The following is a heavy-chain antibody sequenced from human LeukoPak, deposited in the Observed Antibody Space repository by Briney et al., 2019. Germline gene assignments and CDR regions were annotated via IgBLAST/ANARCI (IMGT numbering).Heavy chain of an antibody. V-gene: IGHV1-69*13. CDR1: GGTFSSYA. Sequence: GASVKVSCKASGGTFSSYAISWVRQAPGQGLEWMGGIIPIFGTANYAQKFQGRVTVTADESTSTAYMELSSLRSEDTAVYYCASADIVVVPAARGFDYWGQGTLVTVSS. J-gene: IGHJ4*02. CDR2: IIPIFGTA. D-gene: IGHD2-2*01. CDR3: ASADIVVVPAARGFDY.